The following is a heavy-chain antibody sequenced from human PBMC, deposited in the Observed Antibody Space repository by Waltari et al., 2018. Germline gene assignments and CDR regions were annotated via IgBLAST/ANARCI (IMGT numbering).Heavy chain of an antibody. D-gene: IGHD3-16*01. CDR2: IYYSGST. CDR1: GGSISSSSYY. CDR3: ARQGVVKGSDY. V-gene: IGHV4-39*01. Sequence: QLQLQESGPGLVKPSETLSLTCPVSGGSISSSSYYWGWIRQPTGEGLEWIGSIYYSGSTYYNPSLKSRVTISVDTSKNQFSLKLSSVTAADTAVYYCARQGVVKGSDYWGQGTLVTVSS. J-gene: IGHJ4*02.